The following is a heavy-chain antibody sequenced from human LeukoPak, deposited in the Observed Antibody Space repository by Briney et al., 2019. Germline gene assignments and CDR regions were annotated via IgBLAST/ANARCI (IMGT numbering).Heavy chain of an antibody. D-gene: IGHD2-2*01. CDR3: ARRYCSCTSCYFSNWFNP. J-gene: IGHJ5*02. Sequence: GRSLRPSCAASGFIFSSYGMHWVRQAPGKGLEWVAVIWYDGSNKYYADSVKGRFTISRDNSKNTLYLQMNSLRAEDTAVYYCARRYCSCTSCYFSNWFNPWGQGTLVTVSS. CDR2: IWYDGSNK. V-gene: IGHV3-33*01. CDR1: GFIFSSYG.